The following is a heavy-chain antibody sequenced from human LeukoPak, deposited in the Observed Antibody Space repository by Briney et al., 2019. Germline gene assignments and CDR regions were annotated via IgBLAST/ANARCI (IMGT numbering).Heavy chain of an antibody. D-gene: IGHD2-21*01. J-gene: IGHJ4*02. CDR3: ARDVDRFDY. CDR2: IYHSGPT. V-gene: IGHV4-38-2*02. Sequence: SETLSLTCSVSSFSISSGHYWGWIRQPPGKGLEWIGSIYHSGPTYYNPSLKSRVTISVDTSKNHFSLTLTSVTAADTAVYYGARDVDRFDYWGQGTLVTVSS. CDR1: SFSISSGHY.